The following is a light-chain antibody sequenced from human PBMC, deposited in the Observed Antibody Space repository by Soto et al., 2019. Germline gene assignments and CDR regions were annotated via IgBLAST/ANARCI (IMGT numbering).Light chain of an antibody. CDR2: WAS. CDR3: QQYYSTPPT. CDR1: QSVLYSSNNKNY. V-gene: IGKV4-1*01. J-gene: IGKJ1*01. Sequence: DIVMTQSPDSLAVSLGERATINCKSSQSVLYSSNNKNYLAGYQQKPGQPPKLLIYWASTRESGVPDRFSGSGSGTDFTLTISSLQAEDVAVYYCQQYYSTPPTVGQGTKVEIQ.